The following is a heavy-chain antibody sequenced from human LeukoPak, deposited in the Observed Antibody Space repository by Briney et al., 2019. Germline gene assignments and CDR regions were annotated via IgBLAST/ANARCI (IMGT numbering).Heavy chain of an antibody. D-gene: IGHD3-10*01. CDR1: GGSISTYF. CDR2: FYYSGRT. CDR3: ATLRRYGSGTNYPPGYFDY. Sequence: PSETLSLTCNVSGGSISTYFRSWIRQPPGKGLEWVGTFYYSGRTYYNPSLKSRVSLSVDTSQNLFSLHLNSVTAADTAVYYCATLRRYGSGTNYPPGYFDYWGQGTLVSVSS. J-gene: IGHJ4*02. V-gene: IGHV4-59*04.